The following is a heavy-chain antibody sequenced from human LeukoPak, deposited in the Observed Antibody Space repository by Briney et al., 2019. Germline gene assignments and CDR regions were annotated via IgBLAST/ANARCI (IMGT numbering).Heavy chain of an antibody. CDR2: IYYSGST. CDR1: GGSVSSGSYY. J-gene: IGHJ5*02. V-gene: IGHV4-61*01. Sequence: PSETLSLTCTVSGGSVSSGSYYWSWIRQPPGKGLEWIGYIYYSGSTNYNPSLKSRVTISVDTSKNQFSLKLTSVTAADTAVYYCARDVSWFDAWGQGTLVTVSS. CDR3: ARDVSWFDA.